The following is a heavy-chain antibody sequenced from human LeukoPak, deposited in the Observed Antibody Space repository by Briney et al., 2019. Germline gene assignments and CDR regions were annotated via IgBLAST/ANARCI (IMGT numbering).Heavy chain of an antibody. V-gene: IGHV1-18*01. CDR2: ISAYNGNT. Sequence: GASVKVSCKASGYTFTSYGISWVRQAPGQGLEWMGWISAYNGNTNYAQKLQGRVTMTTDTSTSTAYMELSSLRSEDTAVYYCARDLDPGVLDRGWSHSKQLGYWGQGTLVTVSS. J-gene: IGHJ4*02. CDR1: GYTFTSYG. CDR3: ARDLDPGVLDRGWSHSKQLGY. D-gene: IGHD6-13*01.